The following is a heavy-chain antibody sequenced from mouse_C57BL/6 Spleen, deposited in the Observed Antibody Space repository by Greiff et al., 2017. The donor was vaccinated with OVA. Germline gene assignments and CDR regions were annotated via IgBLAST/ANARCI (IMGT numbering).Heavy chain of an antibody. CDR2: IDPETGGT. J-gene: IGHJ1*03. CDR1: GYTFTDYE. Sequence: VQLQQSGAELVRPGASVTLSCKASGYTFTDYEMHWVKQTPVHGLEWIGAIDPETGGTAYNQKFKGKAILTADKSSSTAYMELRSLTSEDSAVYYCTKIYYCNNWYFDVWGTGTTVTVSS. D-gene: IGHD2-1*01. CDR3: TKIYYCNNWYFDV. V-gene: IGHV1-15*01.